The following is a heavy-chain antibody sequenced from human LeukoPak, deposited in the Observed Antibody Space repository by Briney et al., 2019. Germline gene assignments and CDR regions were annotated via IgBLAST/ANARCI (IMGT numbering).Heavy chain of an antibody. D-gene: IGHD3-22*01. V-gene: IGHV3-53*01. CDR1: GFTVSSNY. J-gene: IGHJ4*02. Sequence: GGSLRLSCAASGFTVSSNYMSWVRQAPGKGLEGVSVIYSGGSTYYADSVKGRFTISRDNSKNTLYLQMNSLRAEDTAVYYCAKDPRLYYYDSSGYSDYWGQGTLVTVSS. CDR2: IYSGGST. CDR3: AKDPRLYYYDSSGYSDY.